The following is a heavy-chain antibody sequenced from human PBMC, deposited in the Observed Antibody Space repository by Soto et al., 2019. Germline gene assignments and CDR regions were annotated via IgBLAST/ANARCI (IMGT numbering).Heavy chain of an antibody. D-gene: IGHD6-19*01. V-gene: IGHV3-23*01. CDR3: ARRSSGWYFDY. J-gene: IGHJ4*02. Sequence: EVQLLESGGGLVQPGGSLRLSCAASGFTFSSYAMRWVRQAPGKGLEWGSAISGSGGSTYYADSVKGRFTISRDNSKNTLYLQMNNLRAEDTAVYYCARRSSGWYFDYWGQGTLVTVSS. CDR1: GFTFSSYA. CDR2: ISGSGGST.